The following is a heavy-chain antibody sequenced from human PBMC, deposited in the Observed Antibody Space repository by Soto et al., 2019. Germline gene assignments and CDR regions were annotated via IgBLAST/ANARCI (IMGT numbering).Heavy chain of an antibody. D-gene: IGHD2-15*01. V-gene: IGHV4-61*01. CDR3: ARSGTDMATNFDY. J-gene: IGHJ4*02. CDR2: IYYSGST. CDR1: GGSVSSENYY. Sequence: QVQLQESGPGLVKPSETLSLTCSVSGGSVSSENYYWSWIRQSPGKGLEWIGLIYYSGSTNNNPSLKSRVTLSVDTSKNQFSLKLNSVTAADTAVYYCARSGTDMATNFDYWGQGTLVTVSS.